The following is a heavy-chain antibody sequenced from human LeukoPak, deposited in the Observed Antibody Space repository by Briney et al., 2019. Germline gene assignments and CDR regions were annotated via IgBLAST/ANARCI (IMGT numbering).Heavy chain of an antibody. Sequence: PGGSLRLSCAASGFIFSTYSMHWVRQAPGKGLEWVSYISSSSSIIYYADSVKGRFSISRDNAKNSLHLQMNSLRAEDTAVYYCARGTYSSNWYVDYWGQGTLVTVAS. CDR3: ARGTYSSNWYVDY. CDR1: GFIFSTYS. J-gene: IGHJ4*02. CDR2: ISSSSSII. V-gene: IGHV3-48*01. D-gene: IGHD6-13*01.